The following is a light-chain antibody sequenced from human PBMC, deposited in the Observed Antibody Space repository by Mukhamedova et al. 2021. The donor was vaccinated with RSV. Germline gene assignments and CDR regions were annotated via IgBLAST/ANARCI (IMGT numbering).Light chain of an antibody. J-gene: IGKJ4*01. CDR3: QCGYSTPL. V-gene: IGKV1-39*02. Sequence: RVHGGVPSRFSGSGSGTDFTFTISSLQPEDFATYYCQCGYSTPLFGGGTKVEIK.